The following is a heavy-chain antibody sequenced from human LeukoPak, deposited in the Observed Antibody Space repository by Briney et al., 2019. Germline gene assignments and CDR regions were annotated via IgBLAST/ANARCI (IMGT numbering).Heavy chain of an antibody. J-gene: IGHJ4*02. CDR3: AKGSGVQVWSSLDY. CDR1: GFTFSSYA. Sequence: GGSLRLSSAASGFTFSSYALNWVRQAPGKGLEWVSSISSSGSYIYYADSVEGRFTISRDNAKISLYLQMNSLRAEDTAVYYCAKGSGVQVWSSLDYWGQGTLVTVSS. V-gene: IGHV3-21*01. D-gene: IGHD3-10*01. CDR2: ISSSGSYI.